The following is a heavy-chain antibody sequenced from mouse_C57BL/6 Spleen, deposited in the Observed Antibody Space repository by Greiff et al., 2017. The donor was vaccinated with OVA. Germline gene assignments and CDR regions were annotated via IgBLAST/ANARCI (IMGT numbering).Heavy chain of an antibody. Sequence: EVQVVESGGGLVKPGGSLKLSCAASGFTFSDYGMHWVRQAPEKGLEWVAYISSGSSTIYYADTVKGRFTISRDNAKNTLFLQMTSLRSEDTAMYYCARGGITTVVAFDYWGQGTTLTVSS. D-gene: IGHD1-1*01. V-gene: IGHV5-17*01. CDR1: GFTFSDYG. CDR2: ISSGSSTI. J-gene: IGHJ2*01. CDR3: ARGGITTVVAFDY.